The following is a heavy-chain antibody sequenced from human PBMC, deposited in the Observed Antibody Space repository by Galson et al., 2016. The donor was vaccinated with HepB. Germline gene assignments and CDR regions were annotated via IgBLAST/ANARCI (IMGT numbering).Heavy chain of an antibody. Sequence: SLRLSCAASGFTLHTYTMNWVRQAPGKGLEWVSSISSGSSYIYYADSVKGRFTISRDKSKNTLYLQMNSLRAEDTAVYYCTKDGDSTGYYYSKFNWGQGTLVTVSS. J-gene: IGHJ4*02. CDR3: TKDGDSTGYYYSKFN. CDR1: GFTLHTYT. V-gene: IGHV3-21*04. CDR2: ISSGSSYI. D-gene: IGHD3-22*01.